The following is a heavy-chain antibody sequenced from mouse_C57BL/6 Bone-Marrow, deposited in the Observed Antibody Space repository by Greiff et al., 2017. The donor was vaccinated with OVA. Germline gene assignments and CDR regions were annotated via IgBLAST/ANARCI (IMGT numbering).Heavy chain of an antibody. CDR3: ARHETRYYWYFDV. CDR1: GFTFSSYT. V-gene: IGHV5-9*01. Sequence: EVQRVESGGGLVKPGGSLKLSCAASGFTFSSYTMSWVRQTPEKRLEWVATISGGGGNTYYPDSVKGRFTISRDNAKNTLYLQMSSLRSEDTALYYCARHETRYYWYFDVWGTGTTVTVSS. CDR2: ISGGGGNT. J-gene: IGHJ1*03.